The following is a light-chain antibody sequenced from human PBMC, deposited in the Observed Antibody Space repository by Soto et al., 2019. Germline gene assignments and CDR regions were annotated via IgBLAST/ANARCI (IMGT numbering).Light chain of an antibody. J-gene: IGKJ5*01. CDR1: QSVSSY. CDR3: QQYGSSIT. CDR2: DAS. V-gene: IGKV3-11*01. Sequence: EIVLTQSPATLSLSPGARATLSCRASQSVSSYLAWYQQKPGQAPSLLIYDASNRATGIPARFSGSGSGTEFTLTISRLEPEDFAVYDCQQYGSSITFGQGTRLEIK.